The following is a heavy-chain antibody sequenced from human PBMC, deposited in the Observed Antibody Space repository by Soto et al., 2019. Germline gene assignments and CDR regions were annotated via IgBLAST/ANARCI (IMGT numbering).Heavy chain of an antibody. D-gene: IGHD3-10*01. CDR1: GGSISSSSYY. J-gene: IGHJ4*02. CDR3: ARVYYGSGIIEY. V-gene: IGHV4-39*02. Sequence: QLQLQESGPGLVKPSETLSLTCTVSGGSISSSSYYWGWIRQPPGKGLEWIGSIHYSGSTYYNPSLKSRVTISVDTSKNHCSLKLSSVTAVDTAVYYCARVYYGSGIIEYWGQGTLVTVSS. CDR2: IHYSGST.